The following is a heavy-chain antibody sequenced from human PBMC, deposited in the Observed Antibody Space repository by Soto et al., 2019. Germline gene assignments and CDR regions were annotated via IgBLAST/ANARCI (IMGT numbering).Heavy chain of an antibody. Sequence: GGSLRLSCAASGFTFSSFGMHWVRQAPGKGLEWVALIWFDGSNKNYAGSVKGRFTISRDNSKNTLSLQMNSLRAEDTAVYFCARKVGMEFDYWGQGTQVTVPQ. V-gene: IGHV3-33*01. CDR3: ARKVGMEFDY. CDR2: IWFDGSNK. CDR1: GFTFSSFG. D-gene: IGHD2-21*01. J-gene: IGHJ4*02.